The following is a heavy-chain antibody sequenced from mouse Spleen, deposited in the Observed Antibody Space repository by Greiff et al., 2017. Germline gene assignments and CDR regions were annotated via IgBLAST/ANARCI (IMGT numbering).Heavy chain of an antibody. CDR1: GYTFTDYY. Sequence: EVQLQQSGPELVKPGASVKISCKASGYTFTDYYMNWVKQSHGKSLEWIGDINPNNGGTSYNQKFKGKATLTVDKSSSTAYMELRSLTSEDSAVYYWARGEVGYWGQGTTLTVSS. CDR3: ARGEVGY. CDR2: INPNNGGT. J-gene: IGHJ2*01. D-gene: IGHD1-1*01. V-gene: IGHV1-26*01.